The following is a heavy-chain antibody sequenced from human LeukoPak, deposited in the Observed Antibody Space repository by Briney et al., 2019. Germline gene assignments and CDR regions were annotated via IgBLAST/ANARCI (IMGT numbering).Heavy chain of an antibody. CDR1: GFTFSTYC. CDR3: ARGDDYVWGSYGSDY. CDR2: IGISGVTT. J-gene: IGHJ4*02. V-gene: IGHV3-21*01. Sequence: GGSLRLSCAASGFTFSTYCMSWVRQAPGKGLEWVSGIGISGVTTYYADSVKGRFTISRDNAKNSLYLQMNSLRAEDTAVYYCARGDDYVWGSYGSDYWGQGTLVTVSS. D-gene: IGHD3-16*01.